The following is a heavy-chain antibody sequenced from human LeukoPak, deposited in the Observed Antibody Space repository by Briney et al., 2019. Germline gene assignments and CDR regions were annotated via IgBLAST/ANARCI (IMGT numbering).Heavy chain of an antibody. Sequence: GGSLRLSCAASGFTFSSYSTNWVRQAPGKGLEWVSYISSSSSTIYYADPVKGRFTISRDNAKNSLYLQMNSLRAEDTAVYYCAREKGYCTNGVCYPIQPIDYWGQGTLVTVSS. CDR3: AREKGYCTNGVCYPIQPIDY. CDR1: GFTFSSYS. CDR2: ISSSSSTI. D-gene: IGHD2-8*01. V-gene: IGHV3-48*01. J-gene: IGHJ4*02.